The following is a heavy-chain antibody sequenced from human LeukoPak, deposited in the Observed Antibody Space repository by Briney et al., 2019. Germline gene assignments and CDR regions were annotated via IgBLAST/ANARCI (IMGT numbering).Heavy chain of an antibody. CDR1: GGTFSSYA. Sequence: ASVKVSCKASGGTFSSYAISWVRQAPGQGLEWMGGIIPIFGTANYAQKFQGRVTITADESTSTAYMELSSLRSEDTAVYYCAKGFYDNSASGVFDIWGQGTMVTVSS. D-gene: IGHD3-22*01. CDR3: AKGFYDNSASGVFDI. V-gene: IGHV1-69*13. CDR2: IIPIFGTA. J-gene: IGHJ3*02.